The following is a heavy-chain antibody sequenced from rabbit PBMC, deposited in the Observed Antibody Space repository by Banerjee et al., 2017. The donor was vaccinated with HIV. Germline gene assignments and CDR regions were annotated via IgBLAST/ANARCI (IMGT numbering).Heavy chain of an antibody. V-gene: IGHV1S40*01. J-gene: IGHJ6*01. CDR3: ARDASCGAMDL. CDR2: IYAGSSGGSGST. CDR1: GIDFSSYYY. Sequence: QSLEESGGGLVKPGGTLTLTCKASGIDFSSYYYMCWVRQAPGKGLEWIACIYAGSSGGSGSTYYASWAKGRFTISKTSSTTVTLQMTSLTAADTATYFCARDASCGAMDLWGQGTLVTDS. D-gene: IGHD1-1*01.